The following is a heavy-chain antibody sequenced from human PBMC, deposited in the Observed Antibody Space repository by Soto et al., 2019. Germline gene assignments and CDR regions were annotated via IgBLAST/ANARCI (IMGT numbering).Heavy chain of an antibody. D-gene: IGHD1-26*01. Sequence: GGSMRLSCAASGFIFGAHSMTWVRQAPGRGLEWVSAISGSGSPTYYADSVKGRFTISRDNSKNTLYLQMNSLRADDTAVYYCARDMSGGTYTYYSGMDVWGQGTTVTVSS. V-gene: IGHV3-23*01. J-gene: IGHJ6*02. CDR3: ARDMSGGTYTYYSGMDV. CDR2: ISGSGSPT. CDR1: GFIFGAHS.